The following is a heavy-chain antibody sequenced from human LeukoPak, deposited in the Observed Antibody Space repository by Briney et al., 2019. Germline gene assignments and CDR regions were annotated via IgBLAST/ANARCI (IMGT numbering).Heavy chain of an antibody. V-gene: IGHV4-31*03. J-gene: IGHJ3*02. Sequence: SETLSLTCTVSGGSISSGGYYWSWIRQHPGKGLEWIGYIYYSGSTYYNPSLKSRVTISVDTSKNQFSLKLSSVTAADTAVSYCARDGTSSSSWYKVAYDAFDIWGQGTMVTVSS. CDR2: IYYSGST. D-gene: IGHD6-13*01. CDR1: GGSISSGGYY. CDR3: ARDGTSSSSWYKVAYDAFDI.